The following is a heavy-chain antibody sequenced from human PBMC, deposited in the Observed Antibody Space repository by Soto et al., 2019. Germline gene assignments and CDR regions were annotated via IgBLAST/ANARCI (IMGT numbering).Heavy chain of an antibody. V-gene: IGHV4-31*01. CDR2: IYYSGNT. J-gene: IGHJ6*02. Sequence: QVQLQESGPGLVKPSQTLSLTCTVSGASINGGGYYWSWIRQHPGKGLEWIGSIYYSGNTYYSPSXXRXVXXFSLRLTSVTAADTAVHYCARDPSYGDYSYYGMDVWGQGTTVTVSS. D-gene: IGHD4-17*01. CDR1: GASINGGGYY. CDR3: ARDPSYGDYSYYGMDV.